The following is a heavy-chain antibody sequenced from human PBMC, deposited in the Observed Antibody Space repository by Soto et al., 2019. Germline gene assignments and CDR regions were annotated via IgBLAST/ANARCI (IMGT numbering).Heavy chain of an antibody. CDR1: GFTFSDYS. Sequence: EVQLVESGGGLVKPGGSLRLSCAASGFTFSDYSMNWVRQAPGKGLEWVSSISGAGSYIYYADSVRGRFTISRDNAKTSLYLQMNSLRAEDTAVYSCSRDPSDLGEPHHDFKHWGQGTVVTVSS. J-gene: IGHJ1*01. CDR3: SRDPSDLGEPHHDFKH. D-gene: IGHD1-26*01. V-gene: IGHV3-21*01. CDR2: ISGAGSYI.